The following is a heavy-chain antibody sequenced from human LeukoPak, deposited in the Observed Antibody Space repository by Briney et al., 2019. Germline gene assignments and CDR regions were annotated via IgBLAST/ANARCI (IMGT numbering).Heavy chain of an antibody. J-gene: IGHJ6*02. CDR1: GGSFSGYY. V-gene: IGHV4-34*01. Sequence: KPSETLSLTCAVYGGSFSGYYWSWIRQPPGKGLEWIGEINHSGSTNYNPSLKSRVTISVDTPENQFSLKLSSVTAADTAVYYCASLAWEYPRIAAAGTYYYYYGMDVWGQGTTVTVSS. CDR2: INHSGST. CDR3: ASLAWEYPRIAAAGTYYYYYGMDV. D-gene: IGHD6-13*01.